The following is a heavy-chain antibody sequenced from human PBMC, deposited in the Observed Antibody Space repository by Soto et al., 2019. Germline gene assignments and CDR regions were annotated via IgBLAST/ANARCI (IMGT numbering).Heavy chain of an antibody. J-gene: IGHJ6*02. CDR3: ARQLRYDMDV. V-gene: IGHV4-4*07. D-gene: IGHD3-10*01. Sequence: QVRLQESGPGLVKPSETLSLTCTVSGGSITNYYWSWVRQPAGKGLEWIGRSHFSGSTNYNASLKSRVTMSVDTSRNQGSLRLTSVTAADTAVYYCARQLRYDMDVWGQGTTVTVSS. CDR2: SHFSGST. CDR1: GGSITNYY.